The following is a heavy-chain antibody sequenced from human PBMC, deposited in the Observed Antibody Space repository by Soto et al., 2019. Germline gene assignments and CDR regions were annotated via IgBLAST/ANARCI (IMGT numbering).Heavy chain of an antibody. CDR1: GFTFRSYA. V-gene: IGHV3-21*01. Sequence: GGSPRLSCSASGFTFRSYAMSWVGQGPGKGLEWVSSISSSRSYTYYADSVKGRFTISRDNAKNTLYLQMNSLRAEDPAVYYCARSQARYCSSTSCPPLSHYYYYYMDVWGKGTTVTVSS. J-gene: IGHJ6*03. CDR2: ISSSRSYT. D-gene: IGHD2-2*01. CDR3: ARSQARYCSSTSCPPLSHYYYYYMDV.